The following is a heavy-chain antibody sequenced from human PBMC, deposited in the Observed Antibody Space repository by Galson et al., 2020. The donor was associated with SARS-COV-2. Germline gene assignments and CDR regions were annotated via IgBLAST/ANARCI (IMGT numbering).Heavy chain of an antibody. CDR1: GDSISSNSAA. Sequence: SQTLSHTCAISGDSISSNSAAWNWTRQSPSRGLEWLGRTYYRSKWYNGYAVSVKSRITINPDTSKNQFSLQLNSVTPEETAVYYCARDRGYYDILTGYYQDYGMDVWGQGTTVTVSS. CDR2: TYYRSKWYN. D-gene: IGHD3-9*01. CDR3: ARDRGYYDILTGYYQDYGMDV. J-gene: IGHJ6*02. V-gene: IGHV6-1*01.